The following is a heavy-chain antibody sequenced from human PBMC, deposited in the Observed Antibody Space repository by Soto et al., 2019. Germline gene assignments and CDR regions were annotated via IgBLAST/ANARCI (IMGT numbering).Heavy chain of an antibody. CDR3: ARMASFYCSGGSCYPTYGMDV. J-gene: IGHJ6*02. V-gene: IGHV3-30-3*01. CDR1: GFTFSSYA. Sequence: QVQLVESGGGVVQPGRSLRLSCAASGFTFSSYAMHWVRQAPGKGLEWVAVISSDGSNKYYADSVKGRFTISRDNSKNXLXLXVNSLRAEDTAVYYCARMASFYCSGGSCYPTYGMDVWGQGTTVTVSS. CDR2: ISSDGSNK. D-gene: IGHD2-15*01.